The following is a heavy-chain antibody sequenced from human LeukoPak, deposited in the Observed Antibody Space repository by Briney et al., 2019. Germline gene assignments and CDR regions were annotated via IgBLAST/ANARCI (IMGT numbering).Heavy chain of an antibody. Sequence: PGGSLRLSCAASGFTFSSYGMHWVRQAPGKGLEWVAVIWYDGSNKYYADSVKGRFTISRDNSKNTLYLQMNSLRAEDTAVYYCASDYYDSSGYYDKLFDYWGQGTLVTVSS. CDR1: GFTFSSYG. V-gene: IGHV3-33*01. J-gene: IGHJ4*02. D-gene: IGHD3-22*01. CDR2: IWYDGSNK. CDR3: ASDYYDSSGYYDKLFDY.